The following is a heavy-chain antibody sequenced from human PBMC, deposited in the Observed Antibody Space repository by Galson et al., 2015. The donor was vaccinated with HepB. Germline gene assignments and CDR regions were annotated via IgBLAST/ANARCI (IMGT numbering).Heavy chain of an antibody. D-gene: IGHD2/OR15-2a*01. CDR3: VRGGISGNTDFL. Sequence: SLRLSCAASGFTFSSYWMHWVRQAPGKGLVWVSRNNTDGSSTNYADSVKGRFTISRDNAENTLYLQMNSLGAEDTAVYYCVRGGISGNTDFLWGQGTLVTVSS. CDR2: NNTDGSST. CDR1: GFTFSSYW. V-gene: IGHV3-74*01. J-gene: IGHJ4*02.